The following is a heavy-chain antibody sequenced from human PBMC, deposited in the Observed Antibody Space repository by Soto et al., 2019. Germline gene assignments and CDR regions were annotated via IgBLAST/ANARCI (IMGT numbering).Heavy chain of an antibody. CDR3: ARDLAAADY. J-gene: IGHJ4*02. CDR1: GYIFINYY. V-gene: IGHV1-46*04. CDR2: FNPMSGST. Sequence: QVQLVQSGAEVKKPGASVKISCKTSGYIFINYYIHWVRQAPGQGLEWVALFNPMSGSTNYAQKLLGRVTVTSDTSMSPVYMELSSLISEDTAVYYCARDLAAADYWGQGTLVTVSS. D-gene: IGHD6-13*01.